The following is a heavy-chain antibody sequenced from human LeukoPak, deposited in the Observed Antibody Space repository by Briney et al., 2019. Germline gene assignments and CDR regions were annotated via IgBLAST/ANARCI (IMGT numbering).Heavy chain of an antibody. D-gene: IGHD6-13*01. V-gene: IGHV3-23*01. Sequence: PGGSLRLSCAASGFTFNSYAMSWVRQAPGKGLEWVSAISGSGGSTYYADSVKGRFTISRDNSKNTLYLQMNRLRAEDTAVYYCAKDNKGIAAAGSDAFDIWGQGTMVTVSS. CDR2: ISGSGGST. J-gene: IGHJ3*02. CDR3: AKDNKGIAAAGSDAFDI. CDR1: GFTFNSYA.